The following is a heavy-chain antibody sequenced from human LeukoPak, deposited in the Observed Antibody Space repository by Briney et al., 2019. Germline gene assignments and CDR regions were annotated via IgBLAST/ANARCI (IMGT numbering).Heavy chain of an antibody. V-gene: IGHV4-59*01. CDR1: GDSISVNY. Sequence: SETLSLTCTVSGDSISVNYWSWIRQPPGKGLEWIAYIYYSVSTNYNPSLKSRVTISVDTSKNQFSLKLSSMTAADTAVYYCVRASVESGGAFDIWGQGTMVTVSS. J-gene: IGHJ3*02. CDR3: VRASVESGGAFDI. D-gene: IGHD2-15*01. CDR2: IYYSVST.